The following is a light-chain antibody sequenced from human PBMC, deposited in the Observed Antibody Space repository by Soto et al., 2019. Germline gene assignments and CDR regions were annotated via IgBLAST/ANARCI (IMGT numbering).Light chain of an antibody. V-gene: IGKV3-11*01. CDR3: QKVESYPST. J-gene: IGKJ4*01. CDR1: QSINTY. CDR2: DAS. Sequence: IVLTQSPAARSLSPVEGATLSCRAVQSINTYLASYQQKPGQAPRLLIYDASKRATGIPARFSGSGSGTTFSLTISSLLPEDFATYYCQKVESYPSTFGGGTKVDIK.